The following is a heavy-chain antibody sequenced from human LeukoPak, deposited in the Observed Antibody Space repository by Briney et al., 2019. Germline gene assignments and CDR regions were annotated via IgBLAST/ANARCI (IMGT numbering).Heavy chain of an antibody. Sequence: AESRRLSCADSGVTFSHDDMHWVRKAPGKGLEWVAVISYDGSNKYYADSVKGRFTISRDNSKNTLYLQMNSLRAEDTAVYYCARDLASSSYAEFDYWGQGTLVTVSS. J-gene: IGHJ4*02. V-gene: IGHV3-30*03. D-gene: IGHD1-26*01. CDR2: ISYDGSNK. CDR1: GVTFSHDD. CDR3: ARDLASSSYAEFDY.